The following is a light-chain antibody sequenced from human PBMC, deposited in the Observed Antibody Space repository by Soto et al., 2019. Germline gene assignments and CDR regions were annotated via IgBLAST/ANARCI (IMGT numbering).Light chain of an antibody. CDR3: AAWDDSLSGAV. Sequence: QSVLTQPPSASGTPGQRVTISCSGSSSNIGSNYVYWYQQLPETAPKLLIYRNNQRPSGVPDRFSGSKSGTSASLAISGLRSEDEAEYYCAAWDDSLSGAVFGGGTQLTVL. CDR1: SSNIGSNY. V-gene: IGLV1-47*01. CDR2: RNN. J-gene: IGLJ7*01.